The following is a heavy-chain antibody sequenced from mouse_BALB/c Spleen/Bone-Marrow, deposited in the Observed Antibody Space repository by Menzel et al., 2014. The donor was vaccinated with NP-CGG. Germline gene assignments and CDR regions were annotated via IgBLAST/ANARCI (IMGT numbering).Heavy chain of an antibody. Sequence: EVQVVESGGGLVKPGGSLKLSCAAFGFTFSSYAMSWVRQTPEKRLVWVASSSSCRSPYVPDSLEGRFSISRDKTRNILYLQMSSQRPEETARYYRVRRTDLEWFA. CDR2: SSSCRSP. CDR3: VRRTDLEWFA. CDR1: GFTFSSYA. J-gene: IGHJ3*01. V-gene: IGHV5-6-5*01.